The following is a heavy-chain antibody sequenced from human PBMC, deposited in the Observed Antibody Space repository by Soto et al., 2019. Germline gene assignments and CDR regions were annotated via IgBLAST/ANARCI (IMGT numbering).Heavy chain of an antibody. CDR2: IYPGDSDT. CDR1: GYSFINYC. J-gene: IGHJ4*02. V-gene: IGHV5-51*01. D-gene: IGHD3-22*01. Sequence: PGESLKISCDGSGYSFINYCIGLVRQMPGKGLEWMGIIYPGDSDTRYSPSFQGQVTISADKSISTAYLHWSSLKASDTAMYYCASKNYYDSSGYYWGQGTLVTVSS. CDR3: ASKNYYDSSGYY.